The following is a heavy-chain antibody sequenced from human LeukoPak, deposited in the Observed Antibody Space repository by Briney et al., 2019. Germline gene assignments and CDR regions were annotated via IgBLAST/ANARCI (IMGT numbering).Heavy chain of an antibody. Sequence: ASVKVSCTASVYTFITYGIAWVRQAPGQGLEWVGWISPYSGNTNYAEKLQGRVTMTTDTSTSTAYMELRSLRSDDTAVYHCAREGYCSGGSCYSGIIDYWGQGTLVTVSS. J-gene: IGHJ4*02. V-gene: IGHV1-18*01. D-gene: IGHD2-15*01. CDR3: AREGYCSGGSCYSGIIDY. CDR1: VYTFITYG. CDR2: ISPYSGNT.